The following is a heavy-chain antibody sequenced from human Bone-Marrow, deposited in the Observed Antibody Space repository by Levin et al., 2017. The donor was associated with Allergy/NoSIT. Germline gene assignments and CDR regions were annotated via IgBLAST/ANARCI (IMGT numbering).Heavy chain of an antibody. CDR3: ARDETFNSWHTGWFDP. V-gene: IGHV4-61*02. CDR1: GGSIHNTNHY. D-gene: IGHD6-13*01. CDR2: MFAGGAA. Sequence: SQTPSLTCTVSGGSIHNTNHYWSWIRQPAGKGLEWIGRMFAGGAATYNRSLRSRVTISIDTSKNQFSLKLTSVTAADTAVYYCARDETFNSWHTGWFDPWGQGTLVTVSS. J-gene: IGHJ5*02.